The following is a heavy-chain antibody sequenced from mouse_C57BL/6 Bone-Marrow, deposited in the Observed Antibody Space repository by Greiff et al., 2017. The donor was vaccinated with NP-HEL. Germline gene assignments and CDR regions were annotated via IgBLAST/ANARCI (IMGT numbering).Heavy chain of an antibody. CDR3: EKLYSNYWAFAY. D-gene: IGHD2-5*01. J-gene: IGHJ3*01. CDR2: ISDGGSYT. Sequence: EVKLMESGGGLVKPGGSLKLSCAASGFTFSSYAMSWVRQTPEKRLEWVATISDGGSYTYYPDNVKGRFTISRDNAKNNLYLQMSHLKSEDTAMYYCEKLYSNYWAFAYWGQGTLVTVSA. CDR1: GFTFSSYA. V-gene: IGHV5-4*03.